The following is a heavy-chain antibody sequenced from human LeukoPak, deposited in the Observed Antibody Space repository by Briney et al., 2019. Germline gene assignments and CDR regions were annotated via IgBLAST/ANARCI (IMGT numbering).Heavy chain of an antibody. CDR3: ARVDFGAGFFFDY. D-gene: IGHD3-3*01. V-gene: IGHV1-18*01. Sequence: ASVKVSCKASGYTFTSYAMHWVRQAPGQGLEWMGWISAYNGNTNYAQKLQGRVTMTTDTSTSTAYMELRSLRSDDTAVYYCARVDFGAGFFFDYWGQGTLVTVSS. CDR1: GYTFTSYA. J-gene: IGHJ4*02. CDR2: ISAYNGNT.